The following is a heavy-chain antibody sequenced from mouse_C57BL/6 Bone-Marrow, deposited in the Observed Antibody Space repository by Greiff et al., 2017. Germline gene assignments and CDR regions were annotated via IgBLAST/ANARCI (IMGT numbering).Heavy chain of an antibody. D-gene: IGHD2-3*01. CDR2: INPNNGGT. J-gene: IGHJ2*01. V-gene: IGHV1-26*01. CDR3: ARSYDGYYSYYFDY. CDR1: GYTFTDYY. Sequence: VQLQQSGPELVKPGASVKISCKASGYTFTDYYMNWVKQSHGKSLEWIGDINPNNGGTSYNQKFKGKATLTVDKSSSTAYMELRSLTSEDSAVYYGARSYDGYYSYYFDYWGQGTTLTVSS.